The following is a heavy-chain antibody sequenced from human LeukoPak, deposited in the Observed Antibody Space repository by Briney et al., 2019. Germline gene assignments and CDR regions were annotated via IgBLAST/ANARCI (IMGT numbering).Heavy chain of an antibody. Sequence: GGSLRLSCAACGFTFGSYSMNWVRQAPGKGLEWVSSISSSSSYIYYADSVKGRFTISRDNAKNSLYLQMNSLRAEDTAVYYCARSDTPLSAFDIWGQGTMVTVSS. J-gene: IGHJ3*02. D-gene: IGHD5-18*01. V-gene: IGHV3-21*01. CDR3: ARSDTPLSAFDI. CDR2: ISSSSSYI. CDR1: GFTFGSYS.